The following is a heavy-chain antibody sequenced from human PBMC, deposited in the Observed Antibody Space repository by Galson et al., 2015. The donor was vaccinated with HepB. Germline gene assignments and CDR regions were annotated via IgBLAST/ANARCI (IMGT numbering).Heavy chain of an antibody. CDR2: ISSSSSYI. V-gene: IGHV3-21*01. CDR3: ARVGYCGGDGMDV. J-gene: IGHJ6*02. Sequence: SLRLSCAASGFTFSSYSMNWVRQAPGKGLEWVSSISSSSSYIYYADSVKGRFTISRDNTKNSLYLQMNSLRAEDTAVYYCARVGYCGGDGMDVWGQGTTVTVSS. D-gene: IGHD2-21*01. CDR1: GFTFSSYS.